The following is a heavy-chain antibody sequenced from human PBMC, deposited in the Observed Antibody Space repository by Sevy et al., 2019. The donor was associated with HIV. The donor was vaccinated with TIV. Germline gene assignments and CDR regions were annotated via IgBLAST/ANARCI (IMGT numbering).Heavy chain of an antibody. CDR2: IRGSGGIT. CDR3: HGDYDSSPLATYDYSGMDV. CDR1: GFMFSSNA. D-gene: IGHD3-22*01. J-gene: IGHJ6*02. Sequence: GGLLRLSCAASGFMFSSNAMSWVRQAPGKGLEWVSTIRGSGGITYSADSVKGRFTISRDNSKNTLYLQMNSLRAEDTAAYYCHGDYDSSPLATYDYSGMDVWGQGTMVTVSS. V-gene: IGHV3-23*01.